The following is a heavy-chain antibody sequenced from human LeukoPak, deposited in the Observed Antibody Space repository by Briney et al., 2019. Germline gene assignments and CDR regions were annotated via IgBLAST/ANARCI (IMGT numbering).Heavy chain of an antibody. J-gene: IGHJ4*02. V-gene: IGHV1-18*04. CDR3: ARDYDFWSGVDY. CDR2: ISAYNGNT. CDR1: GYTFTGYY. Sequence: ASVKVSCKASGYTFTGYYMHWVRQAPGQGLEWMGWISAYNGNTNYAQKLQGRVTMTTDTSTSTAYMELRSLRSDDTAVYYCARDYDFWSGVDYWGQGTLVTVSS. D-gene: IGHD3-3*01.